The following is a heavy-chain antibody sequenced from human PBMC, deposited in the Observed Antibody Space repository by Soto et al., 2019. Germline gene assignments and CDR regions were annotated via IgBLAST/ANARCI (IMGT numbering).Heavy chain of an antibody. CDR3: ARDTVATTHYYYYMDV. CDR2: INAGNGNT. J-gene: IGHJ6*03. Sequence: GASVKVSCKASGYTFTSYAMHWVRQAPGQRLEWMGWINAGNGNTKYSQKFQGRVTITRDTSASTAYMELSSLRSEDTAVYYCARDTVATTHYYYYMDVWGKGTTVTVSS. V-gene: IGHV1-3*01. CDR1: GYTFTSYA. D-gene: IGHD5-12*01.